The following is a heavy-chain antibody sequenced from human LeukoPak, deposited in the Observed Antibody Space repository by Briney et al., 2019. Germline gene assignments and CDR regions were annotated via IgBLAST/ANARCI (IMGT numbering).Heavy chain of an antibody. Sequence: SETLSLTCAVYGGSFSGYYWSWIRQPPGKGLEWIGEINHSGSTNYNPSLKSRVTISVDTSKNQFSLKLSSVTAADTAVYYCARGNHYGSGSWDYWGQGTLVTVSS. J-gene: IGHJ4*02. D-gene: IGHD3-10*01. CDR1: GGSFSGYY. CDR3: ARGNHYGSGSWDY. V-gene: IGHV4-34*01. CDR2: INHSGST.